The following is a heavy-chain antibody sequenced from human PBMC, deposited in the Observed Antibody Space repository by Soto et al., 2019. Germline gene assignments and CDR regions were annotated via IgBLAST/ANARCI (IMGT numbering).Heavy chain of an antibody. Sequence: QVQLVESGGGVVQPGRSLRLSCAASGFTFSSYAMHWVRQAPGKGLEWVAVISYDGSNKYYADSVEGRFTISRDNSKNTLYLQMNSLRAEDTAVYYCARDGIAVAGSRWFDPWGQGTLVTVSS. CDR3: ARDGIAVAGSRWFDP. V-gene: IGHV3-30-3*01. CDR2: ISYDGSNK. CDR1: GFTFSSYA. D-gene: IGHD6-19*01. J-gene: IGHJ5*02.